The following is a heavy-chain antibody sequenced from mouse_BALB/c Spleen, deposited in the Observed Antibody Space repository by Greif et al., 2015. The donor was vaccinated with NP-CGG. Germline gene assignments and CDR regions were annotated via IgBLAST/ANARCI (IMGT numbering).Heavy chain of an antibody. Sequence: VQLVESGPQLVRPGASVKISCKASGYSFTSYWMHWVKQRPGQGLEWIGMIDPSDSETRLNQKFKDKATLTVDKSSSTAYMQLSSPTSEDSAVYYCARSLVITTAWFAYWGQGTLVTVSA. D-gene: IGHD2-4*01. V-gene: IGHV1S126*01. J-gene: IGHJ3*01. CDR2: IDPSDSET. CDR3: ARSLVITTAWFAY. CDR1: GYSFTSYW.